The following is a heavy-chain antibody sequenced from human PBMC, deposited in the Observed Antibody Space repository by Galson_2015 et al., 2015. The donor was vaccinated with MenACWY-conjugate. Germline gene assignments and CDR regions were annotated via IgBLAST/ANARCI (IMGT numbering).Heavy chain of an antibody. CDR1: GYTFTTYW. J-gene: IGHJ6*02. D-gene: IGHD1-26*01. CDR3: ARHPPGGRGMDV. CDR2: ISPGDSET. V-gene: IGHV5-51*01. Sequence: QSGAEVKKPGESLKTSCKGSGYTFTTYWIGWVRQLPGKGLGWMGLISPGDSETRYSPAFQGQVTISADKSISTAYVQWDSLQASDTAMYYCARHPPGGRGMDVWGQGTTVTVSS.